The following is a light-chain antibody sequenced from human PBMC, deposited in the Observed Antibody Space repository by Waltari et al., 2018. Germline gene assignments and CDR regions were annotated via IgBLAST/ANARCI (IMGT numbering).Light chain of an antibody. Sequence: QSLLTQPPSASGTPGQRVTISCSGSWSNIGSNAVSWYQQLPGTAPKLRIPSNNRRPSGVPDRFSCSKSGTSASLVISGLQSADEADYYCSAWDDSLNGQVVFGGGTKVTVL. CDR1: WSNIGSNA. V-gene: IGLV1-44*01. CDR3: SAWDDSLNGQVV. J-gene: IGLJ2*01. CDR2: SNN.